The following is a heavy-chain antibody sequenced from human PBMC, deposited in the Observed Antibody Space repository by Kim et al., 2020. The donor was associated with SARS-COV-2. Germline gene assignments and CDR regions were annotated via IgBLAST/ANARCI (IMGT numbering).Heavy chain of an antibody. J-gene: IGHJ4*02. CDR2: IYPGDSDT. V-gene: IGHV5-51*01. D-gene: IGHD6-13*01. CDR1: GYSFTSYW. Sequence: GESLKISCKGSGYSFTSYWIGWVRQMPGKGLEWMGIIYPGDSDTRYSPSFQGQVTISADKSISTAYLQWSSLKASDTAMYYCARRQRGVAWQQLVQDVDYFDYWGQGTLDTVSS. CDR3: ARRQRGVAWQQLVQDVDYFDY.